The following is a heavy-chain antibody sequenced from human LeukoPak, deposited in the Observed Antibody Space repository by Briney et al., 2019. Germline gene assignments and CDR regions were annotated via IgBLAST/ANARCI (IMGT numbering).Heavy chain of an antibody. CDR2: IFYSGST. CDR3: AREYCPSTSCYTHTATRAFDI. D-gene: IGHD2-2*02. Sequence: SETLSLTCTVSGGSIRSYYWSWIRQPPGKGLEWIGYIFYSGSTNYNPSLKSRVTISVDTSKNQFSLKLSSVTAADTAVYYCAREYCPSTSCYTHTATRAFDIWGQGTMVTVSS. J-gene: IGHJ3*02. CDR1: GGSIRSYY. V-gene: IGHV4-59*12.